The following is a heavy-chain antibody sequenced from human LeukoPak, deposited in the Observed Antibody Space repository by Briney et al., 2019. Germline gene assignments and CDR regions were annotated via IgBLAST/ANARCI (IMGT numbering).Heavy chain of an antibody. D-gene: IGHD6-19*01. Sequence: ASVKVSCKASGYTFTGYYMHWVRQAPGQGLEWMGWINPNSGGTNYAQKFQGRVTMTRDTSISTAYMELSRLRSDDTAVYYCARGIAVAGGSYYYYYYMDVWGKGTTVTISS. CDR2: INPNSGGT. CDR3: ARGIAVAGGSYYYYYYMDV. V-gene: IGHV1-2*02. CDR1: GYTFTGYY. J-gene: IGHJ6*03.